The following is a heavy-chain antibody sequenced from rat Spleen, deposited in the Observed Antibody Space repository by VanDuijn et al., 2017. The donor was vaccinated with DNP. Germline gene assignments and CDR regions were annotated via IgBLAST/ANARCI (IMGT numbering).Heavy chain of an antibody. CDR2: ITSSGGST. Sequence: EVQLVESGGDLVQPGRSLKVSCVVSGFTFNNYWMTWNRHVPGKGLEWVASITSSGGSTNYRDSVKGRFTISRDNAKSSLYLQMDSLRSEDTATYYCTTGLGYFDYWGQGVMVTVSS. CDR3: TTGLGYFDY. V-gene: IGHV5-31*01. CDR1: GFTFNNYW. J-gene: IGHJ2*01.